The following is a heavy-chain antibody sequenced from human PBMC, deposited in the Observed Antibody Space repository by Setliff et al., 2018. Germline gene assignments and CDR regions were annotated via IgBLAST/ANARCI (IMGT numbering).Heavy chain of an antibody. J-gene: IGHJ6*03. Sequence: KTSETLSLTCAVYGGSFSGYYWSWIRQPPGKGLEWIGEINHSGSTNYNPSLKSRVTISVDTSKNQFSLKLSSVTAADTAVYYCARAIYSSGWYLRYYYYMDVWGKGTTVTAP. D-gene: IGHD6-19*01. CDR2: INHSGST. CDR3: ARAIYSSGWYLRYYYYMDV. CDR1: GGSFSGYY. V-gene: IGHV4-34*01.